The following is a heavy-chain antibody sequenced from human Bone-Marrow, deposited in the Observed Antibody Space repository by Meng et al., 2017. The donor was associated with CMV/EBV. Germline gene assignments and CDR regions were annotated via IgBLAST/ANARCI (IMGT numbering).Heavy chain of an antibody. Sequence: GGSLRLSCAASGFTFSSYWMHWVRQAPGAGLEWVANINQGGSERYYLDSVKGRFTISRDNAKNSVYLQISSLRAEDTAVYFCARSYGLFVAGMNSWGQGTLVTVSS. CDR2: INQGGSER. CDR1: GFTFSSYW. D-gene: IGHD6-19*01. J-gene: IGHJ1*01. V-gene: IGHV3-7*01. CDR3: ARSYGLFVAGMNS.